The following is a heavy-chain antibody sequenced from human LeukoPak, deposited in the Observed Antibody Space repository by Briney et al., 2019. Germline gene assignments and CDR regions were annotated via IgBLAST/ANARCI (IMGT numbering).Heavy chain of an antibody. CDR1: GYTSTGYY. CDR3: ARMSVGKWELHAFDI. J-gene: IGHJ3*02. CDR2: INPNSGGT. Sequence: ASVKVSCKASGYTSTGYYMHWVRQAPGQGLEWMGWINPNSGGTNYAQKFQGRVTMTRDTPISTAYMELSRLRSDDTAVYYCARMSVGKWELHAFDIWGQGTMVTVSS. D-gene: IGHD1-26*01. V-gene: IGHV1-2*02.